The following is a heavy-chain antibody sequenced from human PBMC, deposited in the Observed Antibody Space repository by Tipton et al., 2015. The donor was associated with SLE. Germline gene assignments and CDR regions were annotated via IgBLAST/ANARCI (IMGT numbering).Heavy chain of an antibody. CDR2: ISAYNGNT. V-gene: IGHV1-18*01. J-gene: IGHJ6*02. CDR1: GYTFTSYG. D-gene: IGHD3-16*01. CDR3: ARRGLTSWAGEYYYYAMDV. Sequence: QLVQSGAEVKKPGASVKVSCKASGYTFTSYGISWVRQAPGQGLEWMGWISAYNGNTNYAQKLQGRVTMTTDTSTSTAYMELRSLGSDDTAVYYCARRGLTSWAGEYYYYAMDVWGQGTTVTVSS.